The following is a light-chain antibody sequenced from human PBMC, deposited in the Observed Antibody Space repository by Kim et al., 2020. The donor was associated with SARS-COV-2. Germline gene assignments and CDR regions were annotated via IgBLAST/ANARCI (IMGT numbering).Light chain of an antibody. V-gene: IGKV3-15*01. J-gene: IGKJ2*01. CDR1: QSGSNN. CDR2: GAS. Sequence: SPGERATLSCRASQSGSNNLAWYQHKPGQPPRLLIYGASTRATGVPARFSGSGSGTDFTLTVSSLQSEDFAVYYCHQYNDWPPGDTFGQGTKLEI. CDR3: HQYNDWPPGDT.